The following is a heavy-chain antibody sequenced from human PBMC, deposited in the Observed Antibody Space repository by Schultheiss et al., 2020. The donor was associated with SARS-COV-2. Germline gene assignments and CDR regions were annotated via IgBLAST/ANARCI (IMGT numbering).Heavy chain of an antibody. D-gene: IGHD6-13*01. CDR2: IYNSGST. Sequence: SETLSLTCAVYGGSFSGYYWSWIRQSPGKGLEWIGYIYNSGSTNYNPSLKSRVTISVDTSKNQFALKLSSVTAADTAVYYCARGRYSSSQFDYWGQGALVTVSS. CDR1: GGSFSGYY. V-gene: IGHV4-59*12. CDR3: ARGRYSSSQFDY. J-gene: IGHJ4*02.